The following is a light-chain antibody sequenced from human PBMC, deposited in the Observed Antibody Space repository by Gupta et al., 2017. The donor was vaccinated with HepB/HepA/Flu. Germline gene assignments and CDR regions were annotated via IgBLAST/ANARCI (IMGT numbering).Light chain of an antibody. V-gene: IGLV7-46*01. J-gene: IGLJ2*01. CDR3: LLHYSAARGV. CDR2: DTS. CDR1: TGAVTSGHF. Sequence: QAVVTQEPSLTVSPGGPVTLTCGSSTGAVTSGHFPYWFQQKPGQAPRTLIYDTSHKHSWTPARFSGSLLGGKAALTLSGAQPEDEAEYYCLLHYSAARGVFGGGTKLTVL.